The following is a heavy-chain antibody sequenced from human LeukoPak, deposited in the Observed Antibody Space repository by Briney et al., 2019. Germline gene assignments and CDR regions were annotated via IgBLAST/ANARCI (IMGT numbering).Heavy chain of an antibody. Sequence: GASVKVSCKASGYTFTGYYMHWVRQAPGQGLEWMGWMNPNSGNTGYAQKFQGRVTMTRNTSISTAYMELSSLRSEDTAVYYCARGLGIDPWGQGTLVTVSS. CDR2: MNPNSGNT. J-gene: IGHJ5*02. CDR1: GYTFTGYY. CDR3: ARGLGIDP. V-gene: IGHV1-8*02.